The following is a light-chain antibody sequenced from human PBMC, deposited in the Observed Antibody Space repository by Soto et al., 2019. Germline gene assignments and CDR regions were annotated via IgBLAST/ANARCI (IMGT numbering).Light chain of an antibody. V-gene: IGKV3D-15*01. J-gene: IGKJ1*01. CDR3: EQYNKWPL. Sequence: IVLTQSPGTLSLSPGERAILSCRASQSVSSSYLAWYQQKPGQAPRLLIYGASSRATGIPARFTGSGSGTEFTLTISSLQSEDFAVYYCEQYNKWPLFGQGAK. CDR2: GAS. CDR1: QSVSSSY.